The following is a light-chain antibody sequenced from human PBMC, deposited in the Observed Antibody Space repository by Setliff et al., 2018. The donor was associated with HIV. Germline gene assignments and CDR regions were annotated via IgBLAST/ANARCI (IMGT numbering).Light chain of an antibody. CDR2: EVS. J-gene: IGLJ1*01. CDR3: SSYAGSTNV. CDR1: SSDVGSYNL. Sequence: QSALAQPASVSGSPGQSITISCTGASSDVGSYNLVSWYQQHPGKAPKLMIYEVSKRPSGVSNRFSGSKSGNTASLTVSGLQPEDEADYYCSSYAGSTNVFGTGTKVTVL. V-gene: IGLV2-14*02.